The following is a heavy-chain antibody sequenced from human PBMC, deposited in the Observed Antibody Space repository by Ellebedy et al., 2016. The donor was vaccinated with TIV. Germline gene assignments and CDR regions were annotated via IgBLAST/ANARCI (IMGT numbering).Heavy chain of an antibody. D-gene: IGHD3-3*01. V-gene: IGHV1-3*01. J-gene: IGHJ4*02. CDR1: GYTFTGYY. Sequence: AASVKVSCKASGYTFTGYYMHWVRQAPGQRLEWMGWINAGNGNTKYSQKFQGRVTITRDTSASTAYMELSSLRSEDTAVYYCARDITIFGVVIGSFDYWGQGTLVTGSS. CDR3: ARDITIFGVVIGSFDY. CDR2: INAGNGNT.